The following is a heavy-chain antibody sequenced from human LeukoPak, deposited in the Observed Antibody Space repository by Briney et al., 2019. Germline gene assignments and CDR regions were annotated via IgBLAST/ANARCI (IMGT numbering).Heavy chain of an antibody. CDR1: GFTFSSYW. CDR2: IKQDGSEK. Sequence: PGGSLRLSCAASGFTFSSYWMSWVRQAPGKGLEWVANIKQDGSEKYYVDSVKGRFTIPRDNAKNSLYLQMNSLRAEDTAVYYCAREVYCSSTSCYTGYFQHWGQGTLVTVSS. V-gene: IGHV3-7*01. CDR3: AREVYCSSTSCYTGYFQH. J-gene: IGHJ1*01. D-gene: IGHD2-2*02.